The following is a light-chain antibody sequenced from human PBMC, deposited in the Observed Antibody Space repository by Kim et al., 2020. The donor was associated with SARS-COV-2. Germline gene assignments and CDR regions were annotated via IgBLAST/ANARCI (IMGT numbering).Light chain of an antibody. CDR1: HNHVGYRG. V-gene: IGLV10-54*01. J-gene: IGLJ3*02. CDR3: SAWDSSLSVWV. CDR2: RDN. Sequence: LRPAALLTCTGNHNHVGYRGAAWLQQHQGHPPKLLSYRDNNRPSGISERFSASTSGNTASLTITGLQPEDEADYYCSAWDSSLSVWVFGGGTKLTVL.